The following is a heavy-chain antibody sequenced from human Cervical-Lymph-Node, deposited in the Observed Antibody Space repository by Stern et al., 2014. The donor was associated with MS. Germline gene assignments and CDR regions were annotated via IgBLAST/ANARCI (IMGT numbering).Heavy chain of an antibody. Sequence: QVQLQESGPGLVKPSGTLSLTCAVSGGSISSDNWWSWVRQPPGKGLEWIGEVYHSGSANYNPSLKSRVTMSVDKSKNQFSLRLTSVTAADTAVYYCARDFEFQLLCDWGQGALVTVSS. CDR2: VYHSGSA. CDR1: GGSISSDNW. V-gene: IGHV4-4*02. J-gene: IGHJ4*02. CDR3: ARDFEFQLLCD. D-gene: IGHD2-2*01.